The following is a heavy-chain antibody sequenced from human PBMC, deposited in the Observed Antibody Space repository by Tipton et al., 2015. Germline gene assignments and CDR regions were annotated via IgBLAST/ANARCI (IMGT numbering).Heavy chain of an antibody. Sequence: TLSLTCAVYGGSFSGYYWSWIRQPPGKGLEWIGYIYYIGSTNYNPSLKGRLTMSIDTSKNQFSLNLSSVTAVDTAGYYCARTGYCSGGSCYFDAFDIWGRGTMVTVSS. V-gene: IGHV4-59*07. CDR2: IYYIGST. CDR3: ARTGYCSGGSCYFDAFDI. D-gene: IGHD2-15*01. J-gene: IGHJ3*02. CDR1: GGSFSGYY.